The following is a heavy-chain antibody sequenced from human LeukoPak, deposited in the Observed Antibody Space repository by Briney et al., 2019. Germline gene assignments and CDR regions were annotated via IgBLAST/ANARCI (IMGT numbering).Heavy chain of an antibody. CDR3: ARQDTITTPGVDY. J-gene: IGHJ4*02. D-gene: IGHD3-3*01. Sequence: SETLSLTCTVSGGSIRSSYYYWGWIRQPPGKGLEWIANAYYTGTTYYNPSLKSRVTVSVDTSKNQFSLKLSSVTAADTAVYYCARQDTITTPGVDYWGQGTPVTVSS. CDR2: AYYTGTT. CDR1: GGSIRSSYYY. V-gene: IGHV4-39*01.